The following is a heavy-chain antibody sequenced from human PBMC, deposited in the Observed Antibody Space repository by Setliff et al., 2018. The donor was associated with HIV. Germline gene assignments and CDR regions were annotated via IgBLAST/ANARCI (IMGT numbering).Heavy chain of an antibody. J-gene: IGHJ6*02. Sequence: GASVKVSCKASGGTFSSYGISWVRQAPGQGLEWMGRIIPIFSTANYAQKFQGRVTITRDTFASIAYMELSSLRSEDTAVYYCARPDSRWYARGRDPLYGLDVWGQGTTVTVSS. CDR2: IIPIFSTA. D-gene: IGHD6-13*01. CDR1: GGTFSSYG. CDR3: ARPDSRWYARGRDPLYGLDV. V-gene: IGHV1-69*05.